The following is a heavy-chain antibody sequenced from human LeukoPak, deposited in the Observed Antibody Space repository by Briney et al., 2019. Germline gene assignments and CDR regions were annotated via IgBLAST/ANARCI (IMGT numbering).Heavy chain of an antibody. Sequence: SETLSLTCTVSGGSMSSSSYYWGWIRQPPGKGLEWIGNVYYSGSTYYNPSLKSRFTISLDASKKQFSLKMSTVTATDTAVYHCARQLGARITMVRGVIDYWGPGTLVTVSS. CDR1: GGSMSSSSYY. D-gene: IGHD3-10*01. CDR2: VYYSGST. V-gene: IGHV4-39*01. J-gene: IGHJ4*02. CDR3: ARQLGARITMVRGVIDY.